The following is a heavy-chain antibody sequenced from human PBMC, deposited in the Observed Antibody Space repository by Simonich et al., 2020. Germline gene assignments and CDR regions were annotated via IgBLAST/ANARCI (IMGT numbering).Heavy chain of an antibody. Sequence: QVQLQQWGAGLLKPSETLSLTCAVYGGSFSGYYWSWIRQPPGKGLEWIGSIYHSGRTYYNPSLKSRVTISVDTSKNQFSLKRSAVTAADTAVYYCARDRDGDYDYWGQGTLVTVSS. J-gene: IGHJ4*02. V-gene: IGHV4-34*01. CDR3: ARDRDGDYDY. CDR2: IYHSGRT. CDR1: GGSFSGYY. D-gene: IGHD4-17*01.